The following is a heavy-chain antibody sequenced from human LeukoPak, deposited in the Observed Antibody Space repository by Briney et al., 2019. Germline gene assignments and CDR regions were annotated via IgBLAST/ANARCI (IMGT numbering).Heavy chain of an antibody. V-gene: IGHV1-2*02. Sequence: ASVKVSCKASGYTFTGYYIHWVRQTPGQGLEWMGWINPNRGGTNYAQKFQGRVTMNRDTSISTAYMELSRLRSDDTAVYYCAKVMGSGQWLVEREDFDIWGQGTMVTVSS. CDR1: GYTFTGYY. CDR3: AKVMGSGQWLVEREDFDI. CDR2: INPNRGGT. D-gene: IGHD6-19*01. J-gene: IGHJ3*02.